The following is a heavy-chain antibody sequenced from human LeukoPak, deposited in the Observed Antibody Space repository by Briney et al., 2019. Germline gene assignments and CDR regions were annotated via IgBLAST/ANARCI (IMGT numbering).Heavy chain of an antibody. CDR3: AKGTRDFWSGYYIPPGYMDV. J-gene: IGHJ6*03. CDR2: ISGSGGST. D-gene: IGHD3-3*01. V-gene: IGHV3-23*01. Sequence: GGSLRLSCAASGFTFSSYWMHWVRQAPGKGLVWVSAISGSGGSTYYADSVKGRFTISRDNSKNTLYLQMNSLRAEDTAVYYCAKGTRDFWSGYYIPPGYMDVWGKGTTVTVSS. CDR1: GFTFSSYW.